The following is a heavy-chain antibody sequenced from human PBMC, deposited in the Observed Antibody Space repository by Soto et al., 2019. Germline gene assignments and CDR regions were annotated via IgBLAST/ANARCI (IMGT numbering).Heavy chain of an antibody. CDR1: GFTFSSFA. Sequence: QVQLVESGGGVVQPGGSLRLSCSASGFTFSSFAMYWARQAPGKGLEWVAVIWYDGSNKYYGDSVKGRFTISRDNSKSTLYLQMNSLRVADTAVYYCARGRPRYCSTNNCPHDFDYWGQGSLVTVSS. D-gene: IGHD2-2*01. CDR2: IWYDGSNK. CDR3: ARGRPRYCSTNNCPHDFDY. V-gene: IGHV3-33*01. J-gene: IGHJ4*02.